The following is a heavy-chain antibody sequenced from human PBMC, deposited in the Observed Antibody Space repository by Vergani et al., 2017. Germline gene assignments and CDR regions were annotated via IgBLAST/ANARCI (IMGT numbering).Heavy chain of an antibody. Sequence: EVQLVESGGGLVQPGRSLRLSCAASGFTFDDYAMHWVRQAPGKGLEWVSGISWNSGSTGYADSVKGRFTISRDNAKNSLYLQMNSLRAEDTALYYCAKEYLRLGYCSGGSCYSLFDYWGQGTLVTVSS. CDR3: AKEYLRLGYCSGGSCYSLFDY. J-gene: IGHJ4*02. CDR1: GFTFDDYA. D-gene: IGHD2-15*01. CDR2: ISWNSGST. V-gene: IGHV3-9*01.